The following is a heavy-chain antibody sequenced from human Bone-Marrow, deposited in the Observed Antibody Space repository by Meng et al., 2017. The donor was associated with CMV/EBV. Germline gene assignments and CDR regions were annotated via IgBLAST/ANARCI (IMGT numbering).Heavy chain of an antibody. V-gene: IGHV3-20*04. Sequence: LSLTCAASGFTFDDYGMSWVRQAPGKGLEWVSGINWNGGSTGYADSVKGRFTISRDNAKNPLYLQMNSLRAEDTALYYCARGGWLRFSDYWGQGTLVTAPQ. J-gene: IGHJ4*02. D-gene: IGHD5-12*01. CDR3: ARGGWLRFSDY. CDR2: INWNGGST. CDR1: GFTFDDYG.